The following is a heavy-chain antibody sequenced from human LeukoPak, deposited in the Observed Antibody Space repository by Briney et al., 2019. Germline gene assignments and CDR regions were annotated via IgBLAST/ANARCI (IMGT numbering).Heavy chain of an antibody. CDR2: IYYSGST. Sequence: SETLSLTCTVSGGSISSSSYYWGWIRQPPGKGLEWIGSIYYSGSTYYNPSLKSRVTISVDTSKNQYSLKLSSVTAADTAVYYCARHNGYYSSGWYGFDYWGQGTLVTVSS. V-gene: IGHV4-39*01. J-gene: IGHJ4*02. D-gene: IGHD6-19*01. CDR1: GGSISSSSYY. CDR3: ARHNGYYSSGWYGFDY.